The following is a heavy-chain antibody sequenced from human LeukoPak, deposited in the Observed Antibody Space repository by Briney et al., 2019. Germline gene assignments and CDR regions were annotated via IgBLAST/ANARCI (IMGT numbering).Heavy chain of an antibody. V-gene: IGHV4-59*01. Sequence: PSETLSLTCAVYGGSFSGYYWSWIRQPPGKGLEWIGYIYYSGSTNYNPSLKSRVTISVDTSKNQFSLKLSSVTAADTAVYYCARALPYYDFCLDYWGQGTLVTVSS. CDR2: IYYSGST. CDR3: ARALPYYDFCLDY. D-gene: IGHD3-3*01. J-gene: IGHJ4*02. CDR1: GGSFSGYY.